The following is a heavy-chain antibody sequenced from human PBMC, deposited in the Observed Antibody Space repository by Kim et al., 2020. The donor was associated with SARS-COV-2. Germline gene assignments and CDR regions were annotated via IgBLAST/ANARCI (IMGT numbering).Heavy chain of an antibody. CDR2: INPAEGNT. CDR3: ARDQPEDYDGTHYHYAFD. CDR1: GYVFRDHA. Sequence: ASVKVSCKASGYVFRDHAVHWVRQAPGQTLEWVGWINPAEGNTKYSQRFKDRLTITRDTSATTVYLEVSNLRSEDTAVYYCARDQPEDYDGTHYHYAFD. J-gene: IGHJ3*02. V-gene: IGHV1-3*01. D-gene: IGHD3-16*01.